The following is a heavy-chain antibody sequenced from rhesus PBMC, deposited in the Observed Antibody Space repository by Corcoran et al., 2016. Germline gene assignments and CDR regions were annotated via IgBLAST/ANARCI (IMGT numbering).Heavy chain of an antibody. D-gene: IGHD4-23*01. CDR1: GGSFSSYW. V-gene: IGHV4-80*01. CDR3: ASYSNSFDY. Sequence: QVQLQESGPGLVKPSETLSLTCAVSGGSFSSYWWSWIRQPPGKGLDWIGEINGNSGSTNYNPSLKSRVTISKDASKNQFSLKLSSVTAADTAVYYCASYSNSFDYWGQGVLVTVSS. J-gene: IGHJ4*01. CDR2: INGNSGST.